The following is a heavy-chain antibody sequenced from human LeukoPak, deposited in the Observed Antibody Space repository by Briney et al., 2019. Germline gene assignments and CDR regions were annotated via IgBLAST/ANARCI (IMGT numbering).Heavy chain of an antibody. CDR2: INPNSGRT. CDR3: ARGRSGLAAAGTYDY. Sequence: WASVKVSCKASGYTFTSSDIKWVRQAAGQGREWMGWINPNSGRTGYAQKFQGRVTMTANTSISTAYMELSSLRFDDTAVYYCARGRSGLAAAGTYDYWGQGTLISVSS. CDR1: GYTFTSSD. D-gene: IGHD6-13*01. V-gene: IGHV1-8*01. J-gene: IGHJ4*02.